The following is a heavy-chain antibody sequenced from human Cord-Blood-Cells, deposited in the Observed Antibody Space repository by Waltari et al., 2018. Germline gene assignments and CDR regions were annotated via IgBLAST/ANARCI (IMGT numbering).Heavy chain of an antibody. J-gene: IGHJ4*02. D-gene: IGHD6-6*01. CDR1: GYTFTRSG. CDR2: ISAYNGNT. Sequence: QVQLVHSGAQVKKPGSSVQFSCEASGYTFTRSGISWVRQAPGQGLEWMGWISAYNGNTNYAQKLQGRVTMTTDTSTSTAYMELRSLRSDDTAVYYCARDQGSSSFDYWGQGTLVTVSS. CDR3: ARDQGSSSFDY. V-gene: IGHV1-18*04.